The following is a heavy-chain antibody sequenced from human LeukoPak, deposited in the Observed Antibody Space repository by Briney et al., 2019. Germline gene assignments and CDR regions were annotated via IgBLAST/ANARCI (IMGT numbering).Heavy chain of an antibody. CDR2: ITGSAGGT. CDR1: GFTFSSYA. V-gene: IGHV3-23*01. Sequence: GGSLRLSSAASGFTFSSYAMSWVRQAPGKGLEWVSAITGSAGGTYCADSVKGRFTISRDNSKNTLFLQMSSLRAEDTAIYYCAKGMGATKFMSSDYWGQGTLVTVSS. J-gene: IGHJ4*02. CDR3: AKGMGATKFMSSDY. D-gene: IGHD1-26*01.